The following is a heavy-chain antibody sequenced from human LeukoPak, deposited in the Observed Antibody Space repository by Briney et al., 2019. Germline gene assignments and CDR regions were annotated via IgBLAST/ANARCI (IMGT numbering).Heavy chain of an antibody. J-gene: IGHJ5*02. CDR1: GGSISSGGYS. Sequence: SQTLSLTCAVSGGSISSGGYSWSWIRQPPGKGLEWIGYIYHSESTYYNPSLKSRVTMSVDRSKNQFSLKLSSVTAADTAVYYCARVRVPGWFDPWGQGTLVTVSS. CDR2: IYHSEST. D-gene: IGHD3-10*02. V-gene: IGHV4-30-2*01. CDR3: ARVRVPGWFDP.